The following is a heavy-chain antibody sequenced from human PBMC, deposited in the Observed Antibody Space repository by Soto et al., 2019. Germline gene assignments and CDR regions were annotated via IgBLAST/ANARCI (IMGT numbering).Heavy chain of an antibody. Sequence: PSETLSLTCTVSGGSISSGDYYWSWIRQPPGKGLEWIGYIYYSGSTNYNPSLKSRVTISVDTSKNQFSLKLSSVTAADTAVYYCARDGIRGGMDDWGQGTTVTVSS. CDR3: ARDGIRGGMDD. J-gene: IGHJ6*02. CDR2: IYYSGST. CDR1: GGSISSGDYY. V-gene: IGHV4-61*08. D-gene: IGHD5-18*01.